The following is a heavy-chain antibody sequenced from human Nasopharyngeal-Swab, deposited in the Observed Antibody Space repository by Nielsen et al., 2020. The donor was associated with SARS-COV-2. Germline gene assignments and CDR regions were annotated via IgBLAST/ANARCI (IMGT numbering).Heavy chain of an antibody. D-gene: IGHD6-13*01. CDR3: ARLRYSSSWGDAFDI. J-gene: IGHJ3*02. V-gene: IGHV5-51*01. Sequence: GESLKISCKGSGYSFTSYWIGWVRQMPGKGLEWMGIIYPGDSDTRYSPSFQGQVTTSADKSISTAYLQWSSLKASDTAMYYCARLRYSSSWGDAFDIWGQGTMVTVSS. CDR2: IYPGDSDT. CDR1: GYSFTSYW.